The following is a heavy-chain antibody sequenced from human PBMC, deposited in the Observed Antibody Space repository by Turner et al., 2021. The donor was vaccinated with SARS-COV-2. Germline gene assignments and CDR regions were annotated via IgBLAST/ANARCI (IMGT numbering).Heavy chain of an antibody. Sequence: QVQLVESGGGVVQPGWSLRLSCAASGFTFSGYALHWVRQAPGKGLEWVAVISSDGSNKYNADSVKGRFTISRDNSKNTLFLQMNSLRPEDTAVYYCARAEGPYYYYVMDVWGHGTTVTVSS. CDR3: ARAEGPYYYYVMDV. CDR2: ISSDGSNK. CDR1: GFTFSGYA. J-gene: IGHJ6*02. V-gene: IGHV3-30-3*01.